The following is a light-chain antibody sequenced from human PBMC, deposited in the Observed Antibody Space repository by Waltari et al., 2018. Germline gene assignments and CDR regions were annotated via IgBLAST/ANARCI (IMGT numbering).Light chain of an antibody. CDR2: KAS. V-gene: IGKV1-5*03. CDR3: QQYNDDPRT. Sequence: DIQMTQSPSTLSASVGDRVTITCRASQSVSNWLAWYQQKPGKAPNLLIYKASSLESGVPSRFSGSGSGTEFTLTISSLQPDDFATYDCQQYNDDPRTFGQGTEVEFK. CDR1: QSVSNW. J-gene: IGKJ1*01.